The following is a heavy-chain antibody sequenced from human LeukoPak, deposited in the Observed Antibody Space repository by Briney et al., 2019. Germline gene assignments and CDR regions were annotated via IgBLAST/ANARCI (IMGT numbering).Heavy chain of an antibody. CDR2: IYYSGST. Sequence: SETLSLTCTVSGGSVGSGSYYWSWIRQPPGKGLEWVGYIYYSGSTTYNPSLKSRVTISADTSNNQFSLKLSSVTAADTALYYCARDRASAGGFDYWGQGTLVTVSS. CDR3: ARDRASAGGFDY. V-gene: IGHV4-61*01. CDR1: GGSVGSGSYY. J-gene: IGHJ4*02. D-gene: IGHD2-15*01.